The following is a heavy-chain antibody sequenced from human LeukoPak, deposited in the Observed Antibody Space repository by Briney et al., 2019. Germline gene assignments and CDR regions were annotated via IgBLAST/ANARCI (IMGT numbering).Heavy chain of an antibody. V-gene: IGHV3-73*01. CDR1: GFTISNYW. D-gene: IGHD2-15*01. J-gene: IGHJ5*02. CDR3: TRDRGTYNWFDP. CDR2: IDKKDNLYAT. Sequence: PGGSLRLSCAASGFTISNYWMHWVRQAPGKGLVWVGHIDKKDNLYATAYAESVKGRFTISIDDSKDTAFLHMDSLKTEDTALYYCTRDRGTYNWFDPWGQGTLVTVSS.